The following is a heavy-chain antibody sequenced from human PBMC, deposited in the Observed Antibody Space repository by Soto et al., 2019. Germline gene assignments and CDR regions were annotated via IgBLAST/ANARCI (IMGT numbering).Heavy chain of an antibody. Sequence: EVPLLESGGGLVQPGRSLSLTCTASGFTFSSYAMSWVRQAPGKGLEWVSVIRSSGDRTYYADSVKGRFTISRDNSKNTLYMQMNSLRAEDTAVYYCAKQQGPGTPYYYAMDVWGPGTTVTVSS. CDR2: IRSSGDRT. CDR3: AKQQGPGTPYYYAMDV. V-gene: IGHV3-23*01. D-gene: IGHD1-1*01. J-gene: IGHJ6*02. CDR1: GFTFSSYA.